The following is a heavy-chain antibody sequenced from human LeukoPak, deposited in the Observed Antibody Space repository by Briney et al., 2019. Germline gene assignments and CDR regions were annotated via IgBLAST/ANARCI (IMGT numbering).Heavy chain of an antibody. D-gene: IGHD3-10*01. CDR1: GFTFSSYA. CDR2: ISGSGGST. J-gene: IGHJ4*02. V-gene: IGHV3-23*01. CDR3: AKEGITMVRGVPFHLLFFDY. Sequence: GGSLRLSCAASGFTFSSYAMSWVRQAPGKGLEWVSAISGSGGSTYYADSVKGRFTISRGNSKNTLYLQMNSLRAEDTAVYYCAKEGITMVRGVPFHLLFFDYWGQGTLVTVSS.